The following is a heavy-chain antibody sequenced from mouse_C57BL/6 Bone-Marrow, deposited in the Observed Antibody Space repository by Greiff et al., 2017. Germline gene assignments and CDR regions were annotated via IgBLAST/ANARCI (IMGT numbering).Heavy chain of an antibody. D-gene: IGHD1-1*01. Sequence: QVQLKESGPGLVAPSQSLSITCTVSGFSLTSYAISWVRQPPGTGLEWLGVIWTGGGTNYNSALKSRLSISKDNSKSQVFLKMNSLQADDTAMYYCARVNYGSSYRYAMDYWGQGTSVTVSS. V-gene: IGHV2-9-1*01. CDR3: ARVNYGSSYRYAMDY. CDR2: IWTGGGT. CDR1: GFSLTSYA. J-gene: IGHJ4*01.